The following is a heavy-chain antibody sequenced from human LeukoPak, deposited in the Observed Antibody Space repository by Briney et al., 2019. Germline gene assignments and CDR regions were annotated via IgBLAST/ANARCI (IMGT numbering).Heavy chain of an antibody. CDR1: GFTVSRNY. Sequence: GGSLRLSCAASGFTVSRNYMMWVRQAPGKGLEWVSVISNDGKTNYGDSVKGRFTISKDNSKNTVYLQMNNLRTEDTAVYYCARDLRWGSGRYFDYWGQGTLVTVSS. D-gene: IGHD2-21*01. CDR3: ARDLRWGSGRYFDY. V-gene: IGHV3-66*02. J-gene: IGHJ4*02. CDR2: ISNDGKT.